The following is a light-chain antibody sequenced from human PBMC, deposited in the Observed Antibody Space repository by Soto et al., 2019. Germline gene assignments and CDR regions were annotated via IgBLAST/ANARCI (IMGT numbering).Light chain of an antibody. V-gene: IGLV2-11*01. CDR2: DVS. CDR1: SSDVGGYNY. Sequence: QSVLTQPRSVSGSPGQSVTISCTGTSSDVGGYNYVSWYQQHPGKAPKLMIYDVSKRPSGVPDRFSGSKSGNTASLTISGLQAEDEADYYCCSYVGSYTQKVFGTGTKLTVL. CDR3: CSYVGSYTQKV. J-gene: IGLJ1*01.